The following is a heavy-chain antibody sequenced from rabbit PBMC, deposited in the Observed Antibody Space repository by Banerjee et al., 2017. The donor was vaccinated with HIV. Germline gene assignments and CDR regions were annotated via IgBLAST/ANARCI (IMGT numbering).Heavy chain of an antibody. CDR2: IDPVFGST. Sequence: QSLEESGGDLVKPGASLTLSCKASGFDFSSYYMSWVRQAPGKGLEWIGYIDPVFGSTDYASWVNGRFTISSHNAQNTLYLQLNSLTAADTATYFCARDRYSYDDYGDPISSTRLDLWGQGTLVTVS. D-gene: IGHD2-1*01. V-gene: IGHV1S7*01. CDR1: GFDFSSYY. J-gene: IGHJ3*01. CDR3: ARDRYSYDDYGDPISSTRLDL.